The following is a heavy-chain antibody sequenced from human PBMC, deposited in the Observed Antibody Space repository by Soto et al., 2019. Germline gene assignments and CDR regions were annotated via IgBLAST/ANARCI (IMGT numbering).Heavy chain of an antibody. D-gene: IGHD3-10*01. CDR2: IIPIFGTA. J-gene: IGHJ3*02. CDR3: ARAGGFGELLYASAFES. Sequence: ASVKVSCKASGGTFSSYAISWVRQAPGQGLEWMGGIIPIFGTANYAQKFQGRVTITADESTSTAYMELSSLRSEDTAVYYCARAGGFGELLYASAFESWGQGTMVTV. CDR1: GGTFSSYA. V-gene: IGHV1-69*13.